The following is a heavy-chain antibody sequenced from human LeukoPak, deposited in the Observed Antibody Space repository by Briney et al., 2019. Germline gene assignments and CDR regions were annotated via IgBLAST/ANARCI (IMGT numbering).Heavy chain of an antibody. J-gene: IGHJ4*02. D-gene: IGHD6-19*01. CDR2: ISWNSDTI. V-gene: IGHV3-9*01. CDR3: AKDYEGSGWYKPTFDY. CDR1: GFTFDDYA. Sequence: PGRSLRLSCAAAGFTFDDYAMHWVRQAPGKGLEWVSGISWNSDTIEYADSVKGRFTISRDNAKTSLYLQMNSLRDEDTAEYYCAKDYEGSGWYKPTFDYWGQGTLVTVSS.